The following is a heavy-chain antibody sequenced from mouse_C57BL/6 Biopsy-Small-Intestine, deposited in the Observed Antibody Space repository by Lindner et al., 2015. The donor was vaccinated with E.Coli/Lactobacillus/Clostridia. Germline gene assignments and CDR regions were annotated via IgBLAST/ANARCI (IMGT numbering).Heavy chain of an antibody. CDR3: ARGFGED. Sequence: SVKVSCKASGYTFTSYYIHWVRQAPGQGLEWVGQINPKTDDTDYAQKFQGRVTITGDTSISTAYMELSGLRSEDTAVYFCARGFGEDWGQGTLVTVSS. CDR1: GYTFTSYY. V-gene: IGHV1S12*01. J-gene: IGHJ4*01. CDR2: INPKTDDT. D-gene: IGHD3-1*01.